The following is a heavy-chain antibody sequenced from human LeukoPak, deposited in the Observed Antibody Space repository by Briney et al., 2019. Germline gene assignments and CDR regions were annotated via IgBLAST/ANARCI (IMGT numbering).Heavy chain of an antibody. J-gene: IGHJ4*02. D-gene: IGHD4-17*01. Sequence: PGGSLRLSCAASGFTFSSYSMNWVRQAPGKGLEWVSYITSSSIVYYADSVKGRFTISRDNAKNSLYLQMSSLRAEDTAVYYCARGDTTVTASFDYWGQGTLVTVSS. CDR2: ITSSSIV. CDR3: ARGDTTVTASFDY. V-gene: IGHV3-48*01. CDR1: GFTFSSYS.